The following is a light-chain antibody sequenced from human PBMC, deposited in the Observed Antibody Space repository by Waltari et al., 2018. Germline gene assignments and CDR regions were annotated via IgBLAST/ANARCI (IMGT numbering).Light chain of an antibody. V-gene: IGLV2-14*03. J-gene: IGLJ1*01. CDR3: SSYTSSSTPYV. CDR2: DVS. CDR1: SSDVRGHHY. Sequence: QSALTQPASVSGSPGQSLTISCTGTSSDVRGHHYVSWYQQHPGKAPQLMIYDVSNRPSGVSNRCSGSKSGNTVSLTISGLQAEDEADYYCSSYTSSSTPYVFGTGTKVTVL.